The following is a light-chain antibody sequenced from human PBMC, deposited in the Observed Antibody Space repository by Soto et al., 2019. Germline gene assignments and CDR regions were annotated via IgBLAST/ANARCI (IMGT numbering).Light chain of an antibody. CDR1: SSDIGTYNY. Sequence: QSALTQPRSVSGSPGQSVTISCTGTSSDIGTYNYVSWYQQHPGKAPKLMISDVTKRPSGVPGRFSGSKSGNTASLTISGLQAEVEADYYCFSYAGYYTLLFGGGTKVTVL. CDR3: FSYAGYYTLL. J-gene: IGLJ2*01. V-gene: IGLV2-11*01. CDR2: DVT.